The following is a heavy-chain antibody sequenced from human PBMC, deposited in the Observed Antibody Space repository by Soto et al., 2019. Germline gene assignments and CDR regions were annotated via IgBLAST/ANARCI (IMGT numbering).Heavy chain of an antibody. CDR1: GYTFTTYG. J-gene: IGHJ6*02. CDR3: ARDRAGTVGGGYYYGMDV. V-gene: IGHV1-18*01. D-gene: IGHD1-26*01. CDR2: ISVYNGLT. Sequence: QVQLVESGAEVKKPGASVKVSCKASGYTFTTYGLTWVRQAPGQGLEWMGWISVYNGLTSYAQKFQGRVSLTTDTTTTTAYMELGALRSDDTAVYYCARDRAGTVGGGYYYGMDVWGQGTTVTVSS.